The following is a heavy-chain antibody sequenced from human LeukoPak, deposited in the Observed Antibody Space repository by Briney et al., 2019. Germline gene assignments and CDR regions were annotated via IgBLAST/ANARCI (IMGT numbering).Heavy chain of an antibody. J-gene: IGHJ4*02. V-gene: IGHV3-7*01. CDR2: IKQDGSEK. CDR3: ARTGGDGYNFYYFDY. D-gene: IGHD5-24*01. CDR1: GFTFSSYW. Sequence: PGGSLRLSCAASGFTFSSYWMSWVRQAPGKGLEWVANIKQDGSEKYYVDSVKGRFTISRDSAKNSLYLQMNSLRAEDTAVYYCARTGGDGYNFYYFDYWGQGTLVTVSS.